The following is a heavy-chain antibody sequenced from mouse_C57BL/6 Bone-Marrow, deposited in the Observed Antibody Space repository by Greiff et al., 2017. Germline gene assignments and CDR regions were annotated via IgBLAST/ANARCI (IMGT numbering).Heavy chain of an antibody. CDR3: ARWDYYGSSYRYYAMGY. J-gene: IGHJ4*01. CDR2: IDPSDSYT. D-gene: IGHD1-1*01. CDR1: GYTFTSYW. V-gene: IGHV1-59*01. Sequence: VQLQQPGAELVRPGTSVKLSCKASGYTFTSYWMHWVKQRPGQGLEWIGVIDPSDSYTNYNQKFKGKATLTVDTSSSTAYMQLSSLTSEDSAVYYCARWDYYGSSYRYYAMGYWGSRNLSHRLL.